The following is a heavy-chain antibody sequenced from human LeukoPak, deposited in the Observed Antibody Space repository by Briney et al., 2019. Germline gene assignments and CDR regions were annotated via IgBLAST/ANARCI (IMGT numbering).Heavy chain of an antibody. J-gene: IGHJ4*02. V-gene: IGHV1-18*01. CDR1: GYTFTSYG. CDR2: ISAYNGNT. CDR3: ARVGAFWSGYSHPDY. Sequence: ASVKVSCKASGYTFTSYGISWVRQAPGQGLEWMGWISAYNGNTNYAQKLQGRVTMTTDTSTSTAYMELRSLRSDDTAVYYCARVGAFWSGYSHPDYWGQGTLVTVSS. D-gene: IGHD3-3*01.